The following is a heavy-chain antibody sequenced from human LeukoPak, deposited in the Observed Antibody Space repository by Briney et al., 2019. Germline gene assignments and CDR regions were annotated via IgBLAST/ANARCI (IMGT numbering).Heavy chain of an antibody. D-gene: IGHD3-22*01. CDR1: GFTFSSHW. J-gene: IGHJ3*01. CDR2: IKQDGSEQ. CDR3: ARDWLAGNPYHAFDL. V-gene: IGHV3-7*01. Sequence: GGSLRLSCAASGFTFSSHWMTWARQAPGKGLEWVANIKQDGSEQYYVDSVKGRFTISRDNAKNSLYLQMNSLRAEDTAVYYCARDWLAGNPYHAFDLWGKGTMVTVSS.